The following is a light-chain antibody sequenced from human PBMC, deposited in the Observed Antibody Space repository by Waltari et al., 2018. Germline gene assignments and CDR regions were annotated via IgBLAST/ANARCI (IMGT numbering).Light chain of an antibody. V-gene: IGLV3-19*01. Sequence: SSDLTHDPSLSVALGQTVRITCQGGSLRRYYASWYQQRPGQAPILVLYGPDNRPSGIPDRFSGSTSGNTASLTITGAQAEDEADYYCHSRETFSTRLFGGGTRLTV. CDR2: GPD. CDR1: SLRRYY. CDR3: HSRETFSTRL. J-gene: IGLJ2*01.